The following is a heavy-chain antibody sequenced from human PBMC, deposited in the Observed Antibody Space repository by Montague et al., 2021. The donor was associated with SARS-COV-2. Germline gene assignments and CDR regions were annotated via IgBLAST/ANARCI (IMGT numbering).Heavy chain of an antibody. CDR3: AREEDSYGSGTLDY. V-gene: IGHV3-48*03. Sequence: SLRLSCAASGFTSSSYEMNWVRQAPGKGLEWVSYISSSGSTLYHADSVRGRFTISRDNARDSVYLQMNSLRAEDTAVYYCAREEDSYGSGTLDYWGQGTLVTVSS. D-gene: IGHD3-10*01. CDR2: ISSSGSTL. CDR1: GFTSSSYE. J-gene: IGHJ4*02.